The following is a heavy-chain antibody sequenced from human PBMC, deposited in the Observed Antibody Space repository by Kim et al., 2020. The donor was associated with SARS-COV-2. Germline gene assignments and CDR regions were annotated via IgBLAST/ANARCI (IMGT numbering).Heavy chain of an antibody. Sequence: ASVKVSCKFSGYTLTELSMHWVRQAPGKGLEWMGGFDPEDGETIYAQKFQGRVTMTEDTSTDTAYMELSSLRSEDTAVYYCATGFAVAITMVRENRQGYYYGMDVWGQGTTVTVSS. J-gene: IGHJ6*02. CDR2: FDPEDGET. V-gene: IGHV1-24*01. CDR1: GYTLTELS. D-gene: IGHD3-10*01. CDR3: ATGFAVAITMVRENRQGYYYGMDV.